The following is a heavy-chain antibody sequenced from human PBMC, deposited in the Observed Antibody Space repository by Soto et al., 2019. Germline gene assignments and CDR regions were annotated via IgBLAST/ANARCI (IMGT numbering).Heavy chain of an antibody. V-gene: IGHV3-7*01. CDR3: ARDGDGYPA. Sequence: EVQLVESGGGLVQPGGSLTLSCAASGFTFSRNWMSWARQAPGKGLEWVANIKQDGSEKYYADAVKGRFTLSRDNVENSLYLQMNSLRAEDTAVYYCARDGDGYPAWGQGTLVTVSS. CDR1: GFTFSRNW. J-gene: IGHJ5*02. D-gene: IGHD1-1*01. CDR2: IKQDGSEK.